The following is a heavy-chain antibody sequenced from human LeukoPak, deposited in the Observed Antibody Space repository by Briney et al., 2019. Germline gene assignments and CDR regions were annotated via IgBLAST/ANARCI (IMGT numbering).Heavy chain of an antibody. CDR2: ISSSSSYI. D-gene: IGHD5-18*01. CDR1: GFTFSSYS. Sequence: GRSLRLSCAASGFTFSSYSMNWVRQAPGKGLEWVSSISSSSSYIYYADSVKGRFTISRDNAKNSLYLQMNSLRAEDTAVYYCARDLSIQLWFFDYWGQGTLVTVSS. J-gene: IGHJ4*02. V-gene: IGHV3-21*01. CDR3: ARDLSIQLWFFDY.